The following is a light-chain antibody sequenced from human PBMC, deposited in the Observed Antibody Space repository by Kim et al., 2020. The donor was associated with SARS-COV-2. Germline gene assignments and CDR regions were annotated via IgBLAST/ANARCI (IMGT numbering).Light chain of an antibody. CDR2: DTS. V-gene: IGKV3D-15*01. CDR3: QQYSNWPLT. Sequence: SPGERAALSCSASQTVSSNFLSWYQQKTGQTPRLLIYDTSGRATGIPARFSGGGAATEFTLTISTLQSEDFSVYYCQQYSNWPLTFGQGTKVDIK. J-gene: IGKJ1*01. CDR1: QTVSSN.